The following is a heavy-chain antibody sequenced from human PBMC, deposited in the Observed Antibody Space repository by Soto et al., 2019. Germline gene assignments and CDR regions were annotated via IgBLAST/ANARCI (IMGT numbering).Heavy chain of an antibody. V-gene: IGHV3-21*01. CDR1: GFTFSSYS. D-gene: IGHD2-15*01. J-gene: IGHJ6*03. Sequence: GGSLRLSCAASGFTFSSYSMHWVRQAPGKGLEWVSSISSSSSYIYYADSVKGRFTISRDNAKNSLYRQMNSLRAEDTGVYYCARDLGYCSGGSCSYYYYMDVWGKGTTVTVSS. CDR3: ARDLGYCSGGSCSYYYYMDV. CDR2: ISSSSSYI.